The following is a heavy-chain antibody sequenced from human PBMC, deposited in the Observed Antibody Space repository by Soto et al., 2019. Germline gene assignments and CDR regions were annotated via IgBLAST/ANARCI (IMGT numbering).Heavy chain of an antibody. CDR2: ISSSGSTI. J-gene: IGHJ4*02. CDR1: GFTFSSYE. D-gene: IGHD6-6*01. Sequence: EVQLVESGGGLVQPGGSLRLSCAASGFTFSSYEMNWVRQAPGKGLEWVSYISSSGSTIYYADSVKGRFTISRDNAKNSLYLQMNSLRAEDTAVYYCARVGSSPLYYFDYWGQGPLVTVSS. V-gene: IGHV3-48*03. CDR3: ARVGSSPLYYFDY.